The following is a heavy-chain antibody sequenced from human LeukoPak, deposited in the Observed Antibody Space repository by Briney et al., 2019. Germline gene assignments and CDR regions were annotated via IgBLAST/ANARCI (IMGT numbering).Heavy chain of an antibody. Sequence: GGSLRLSCAASGFTVSSNYMSWVRQAPGKGLEWVSVIYSGGSTCYSDSVKGRFTISRHNSKNTLYLQMNSLRAEDTAVYYCARRPWQQLSTYYCYGMDVWGQGTTVTVSS. CDR3: ARRPWQQLSTYYCYGMDV. CDR2: IYSGGST. D-gene: IGHD6-13*01. CDR1: GFTVSSNY. V-gene: IGHV3-53*04. J-gene: IGHJ6*02.